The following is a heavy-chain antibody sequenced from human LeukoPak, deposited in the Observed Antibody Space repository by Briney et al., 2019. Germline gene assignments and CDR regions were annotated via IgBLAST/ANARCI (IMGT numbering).Heavy chain of an antibody. CDR3: ARVRGRFLEWLPKAYMDV. D-gene: IGHD3-3*01. J-gene: IGHJ6*03. CDR2: IYYGGTT. CDR1: GGSISSYY. V-gene: IGHV4-59*01. Sequence: PSETLSLTSTVSGGSISSYYWSWIRQPPGKGLQWIGYIYYGGTTDYNPSLKSRVTISVDTSKNQFSLNLTSVTAADTAVYYCARVRGRFLEWLPKAYMDVWGKGTTVTVSS.